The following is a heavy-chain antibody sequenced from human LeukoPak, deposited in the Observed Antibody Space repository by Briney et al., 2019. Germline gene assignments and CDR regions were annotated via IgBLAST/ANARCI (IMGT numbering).Heavy chain of an antibody. CDR1: GYTFTGYY. CDR2: INPNSGGT. CDR3: ARGPARVYYYYYMDV. J-gene: IGHJ6*03. D-gene: IGHD3-10*01. Sequence: GASVKVSCKASGYTFTGYYMHWVRQAPGQGLEWMGWINPNSGGTNYAQKFQGRVTMTRDTSISTAYMELSRLRSDDTAVYHCARGPARVYYYYYMDVWGKGTTVTVSS. V-gene: IGHV1-2*02.